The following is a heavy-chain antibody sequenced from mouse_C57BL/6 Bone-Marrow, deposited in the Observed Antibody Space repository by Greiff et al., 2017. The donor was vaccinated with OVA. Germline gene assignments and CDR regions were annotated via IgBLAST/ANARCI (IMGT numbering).Heavy chain of an antibody. CDR2: IYPRSGNT. D-gene: IGHD3-2*02. CDR3: ARWRQLRLLFAY. V-gene: IGHV1-81*01. Sequence: VKLQESGAELARPGASVKLSCKASGYTFTSYGISWVKQRTGQGLEWIGEIYPRSGNTYYNEKFKGKATLTADKSSSTAYMELRSLTSEDSAVYFCARWRQLRLLFAYWGQGTLVTVSA. CDR1: GYTFTSYG. J-gene: IGHJ3*01.